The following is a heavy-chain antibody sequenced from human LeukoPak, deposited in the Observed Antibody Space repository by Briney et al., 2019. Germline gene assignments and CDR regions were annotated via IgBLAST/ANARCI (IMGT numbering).Heavy chain of an antibody. J-gene: IGHJ6*03. CDR2: INPNSGGT. CDR3: ARGKSSSSWYGEYYYYYYYMDV. D-gene: IGHD6-13*01. V-gene: IGHV1-2*02. CDR1: GYTFTGYY. Sequence: ASVKVSCKASGYTFTGYYMHWVRQAPGQGLEWMGWINPNSGGTNYAQKFQGRVTMTRDTSISTAYMELSRLRSDDTAVYYCARGKSSSSWYGEYYYYYYYMDVWGKGTTVTVSS.